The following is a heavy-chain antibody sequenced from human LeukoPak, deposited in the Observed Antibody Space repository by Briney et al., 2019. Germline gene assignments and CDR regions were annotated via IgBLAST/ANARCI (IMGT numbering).Heavy chain of an antibody. D-gene: IGHD6-13*01. Sequence: GGSLRLSCVASGFNISPFWMTWVRQAPDKGLEWVANIRGDGSRLYYVDSVKGRFTISRDNSKNTLYLQMNSLRAEDTAVYHCAKDKYSPVRSMSEAAYYFDFWGPGTLVTVSS. CDR3: AKDKYSPVRSMSEAAYYFDF. V-gene: IGHV3-7*03. J-gene: IGHJ4*02. CDR1: GFNISPFW. CDR2: IRGDGSRL.